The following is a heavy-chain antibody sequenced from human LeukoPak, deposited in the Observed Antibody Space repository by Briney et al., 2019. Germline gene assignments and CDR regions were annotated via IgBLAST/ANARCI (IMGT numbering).Heavy chain of an antibody. CDR1: GFTFSSYE. CDR2: ISSSGSTT. CDR3: ATSSYGSGPYYYGMDV. D-gene: IGHD3-10*01. J-gene: IGHJ6*02. Sequence: GGSLRLSCAASGFTFSSYEMNWVRQAPGKGLEWVSYISSSGSTTYYADSVMGRFSISRDTSKNTLYLQMNSLRVEDTAVYYCATSSYGSGPYYYGMDVWGQGTTVTVSS. V-gene: IGHV3-48*03.